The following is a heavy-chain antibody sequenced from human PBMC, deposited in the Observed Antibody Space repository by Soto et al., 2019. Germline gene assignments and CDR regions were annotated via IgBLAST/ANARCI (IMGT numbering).Heavy chain of an antibody. CDR1: GGTFSSYA. CDR3: GDCSGGSCKKNGYYYGMDV. D-gene: IGHD2-15*01. J-gene: IGHJ6*02. V-gene: IGHV1-69*13. CDR2: IIPIFGTA. Sequence: EASVKVSCKASGGTFSSYAISWVRQAPGQGLEWMGGIIPIFGTANYAQKFQGRVTITADESTSTAYMELSSLRSEDTAVYYCGDCSGGSCKKNGYYYGMDVWGQGTTVTVSS.